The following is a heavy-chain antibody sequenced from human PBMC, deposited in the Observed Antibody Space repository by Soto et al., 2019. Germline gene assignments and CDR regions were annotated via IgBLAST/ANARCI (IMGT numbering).Heavy chain of an antibody. Sequence: PGGSLRLSCAASGFIFSSFGMHWVRRAPGKGLEWVAHIWYDGSNTYYAGSVKGRFTISRDNSRNTLYLQMNSLRAKDTAVYHCVRDLLGSGGHFDYWGQGTPVTVSS. V-gene: IGHV3-33*01. CDR2: IWYDGSNT. D-gene: IGHD7-27*01. CDR1: GFIFSSFG. J-gene: IGHJ4*02. CDR3: VRDLLGSGGHFDY.